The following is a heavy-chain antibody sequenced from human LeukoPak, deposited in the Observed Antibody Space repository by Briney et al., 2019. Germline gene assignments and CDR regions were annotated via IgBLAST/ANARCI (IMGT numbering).Heavy chain of an antibody. CDR3: ARGVPSGVDYFDY. CDR2: ISSSSSYI. J-gene: IGHJ4*02. V-gene: IGHV3-21*01. D-gene: IGHD3-10*01. CDR1: GFTFSSYS. Sequence: PGGSLRLSCAASGFTFSSYSMNWVRQAPGKGLEWVSSISSSSSYIYYADSVKGRFTISRDNANNALYLQMNSLRAEDTAIYFCARGVPSGVDYFDYWGQGTLVTVSS.